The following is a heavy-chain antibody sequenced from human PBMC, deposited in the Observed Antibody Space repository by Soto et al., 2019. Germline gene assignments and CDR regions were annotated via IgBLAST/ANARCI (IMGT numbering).Heavy chain of an antibody. J-gene: IGHJ6*03. Sequence: QDQLVQSGAEVKKPGASVTVSCKASGYSFTNYGVTWGRQAPGQVLEWMGWISAFNGNTHYAQKLQGRVTMTTDACTSTADMELRSLRYDATAVYYCARDRGVAPPVAVNTHYYYYMDVWGKGTTVTVS. D-gene: IGHD6-19*01. CDR3: ARDRGVAPPVAVNTHYYYYMDV. V-gene: IGHV1-18*01. CDR2: ISAFNGNT. CDR1: GYSFTNYG.